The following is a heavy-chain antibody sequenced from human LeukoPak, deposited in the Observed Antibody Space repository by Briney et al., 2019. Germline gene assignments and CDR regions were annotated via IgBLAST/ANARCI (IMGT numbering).Heavy chain of an antibody. CDR3: ARDIAAAGTWSWFDP. D-gene: IGHD6-13*01. Sequence: SETLSLTCTVSGGSISSYYWSWIRQPPGKGLEWIGYIYYSGSTNYNPSLKSRVTISVDTSKNQFSLKLSSVTAADTAVYYCARDIAAAGTWSWFDPWGQGTLVTVSS. CDR2: IYYSGST. J-gene: IGHJ5*02. V-gene: IGHV4-59*01. CDR1: GGSISSYY.